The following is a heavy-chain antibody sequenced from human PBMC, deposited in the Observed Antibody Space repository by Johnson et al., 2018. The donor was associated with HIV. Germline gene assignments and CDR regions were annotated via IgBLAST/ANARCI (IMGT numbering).Heavy chain of an antibody. CDR1: GFTFDDYG. Sequence: VQLVESGGGVVRPGGSLRLSCAASGFTFDDYGMTWVSQAPGKGLEWVSGINWNGGSTTYADSVKGRFTISRDNAKNSLYLQMNSLRAEDTAFYYCAKSPSQLGSAFDIWGQGTMVTVSS. D-gene: IGHD2-2*01. CDR3: AKSPSQLGSAFDI. CDR2: INWNGGST. V-gene: IGHV3-20*04. J-gene: IGHJ3*02.